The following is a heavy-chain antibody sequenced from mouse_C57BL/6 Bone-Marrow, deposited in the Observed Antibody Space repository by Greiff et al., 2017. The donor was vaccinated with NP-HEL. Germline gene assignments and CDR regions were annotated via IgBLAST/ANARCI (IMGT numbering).Heavy chain of an antibody. D-gene: IGHD1-1*01. CDR3: AKDYDGSSSWFAY. CDR1: GYTFTSYW. Sequence: QVQLQQPGAELVRPGSSVKLSCKASGYTFTSYWMQWVKQRPIQGLEWIGNIDPSDSETHYNQKFKDKATLTVDTSSNTAYMQLSSLTSEDSAGYYCAKDYDGSSSWFAYWGQGTLVTVSA. V-gene: IGHV1-52*01. J-gene: IGHJ3*01. CDR2: IDPSDSET.